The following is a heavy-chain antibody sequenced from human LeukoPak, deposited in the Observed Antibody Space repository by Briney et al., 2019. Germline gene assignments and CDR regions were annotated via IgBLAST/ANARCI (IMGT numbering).Heavy chain of an antibody. J-gene: IGHJ4*02. CDR2: MKEDGGEI. Sequence: PGGSLRLSCTASGFTVSSNYMSWVRQAPGKGLGWVANMKEDGGEINYEDSVKGRFTISRDNAKNSLDLQMNSLRVDDTAVYYCVRDRGYSTFDYWGQGTLVIVSS. CDR1: GFTVSSNY. V-gene: IGHV3-7*01. CDR3: VRDRGYSTFDY. D-gene: IGHD4-23*01.